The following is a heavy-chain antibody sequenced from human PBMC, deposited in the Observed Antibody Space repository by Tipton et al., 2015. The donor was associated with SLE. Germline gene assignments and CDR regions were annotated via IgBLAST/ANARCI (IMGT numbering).Heavy chain of an antibody. J-gene: IGHJ5*01. CDR2: ITHSGGT. CDR1: GGSFTGQY. V-gene: IGHV4-34*09. CDR3: ARAPDLPAAYDS. D-gene: IGHD2-2*01. Sequence: TLSLTCAVYGGSFTGQYWIWIRQPPGKGLEWIGEITHSGGTNYNPSLESRVTISVDTSKNQFSLRLTSVTAADSAVYFCARAPDLPAAYDSWGQGTLVTVSS.